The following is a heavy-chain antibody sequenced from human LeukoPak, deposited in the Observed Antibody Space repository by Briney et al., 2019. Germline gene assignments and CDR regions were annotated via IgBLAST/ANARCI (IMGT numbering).Heavy chain of an antibody. Sequence: PSETLSLTCTVSDGSISTYYWSWIRQPPGKGLEWMGYINYSGSTSYNPSLKSRVTISVDTSKNQFSLRLSSVTTADSAVYYCARTSRGTYTYGYVDYWGQGTLVTV. V-gene: IGHV4-59*01. J-gene: IGHJ4*02. CDR1: DGSISTYY. D-gene: IGHD5-18*01. CDR3: ARTSRGTYTYGYVDY. CDR2: INYSGST.